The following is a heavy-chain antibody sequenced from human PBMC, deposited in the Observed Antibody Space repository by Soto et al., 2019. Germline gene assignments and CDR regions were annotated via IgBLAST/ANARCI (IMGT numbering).Heavy chain of an antibody. CDR2: ISHSGNT. Sequence: ETLSLTCAVSGGSISSGNWWSWVRQSPRKGLEWIGEISHSGNTNHNPSLKSRVTISIDKSKNQFSLKLTSVTAADTAVYYCATLGPSFTRAAGLDYWGQGTLVTVSS. D-gene: IGHD6-13*01. V-gene: IGHV4-4*02. CDR1: GGSISSGNW. CDR3: ATLGPSFTRAAGLDY. J-gene: IGHJ4*02.